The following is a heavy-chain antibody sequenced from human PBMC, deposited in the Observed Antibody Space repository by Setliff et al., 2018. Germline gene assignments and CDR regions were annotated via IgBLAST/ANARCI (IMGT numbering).Heavy chain of an antibody. CDR1: GFTFNTYT. J-gene: IGHJ4*02. V-gene: IGHV3-64*04. Sequence: GGSLRLSCSASGFTFNTYTMHWVRQAPGKGLEYVSSIGPNGGSTYYANSVRGRFTISRDSSKNTLYLQMNSLRAEDTAVYYCARDRNYYVSSETETDYWGQGTLVTVSS. D-gene: IGHD3-22*01. CDR2: IGPNGGST. CDR3: ARDRNYYVSSETETDY.